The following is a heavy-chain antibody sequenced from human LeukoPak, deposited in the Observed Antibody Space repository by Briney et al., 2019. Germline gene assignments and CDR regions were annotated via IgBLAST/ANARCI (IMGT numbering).Heavy chain of an antibody. CDR3: VRTRVVVTAYFDY. Sequence: GGSLRLSCEASGFTFSNYWMSWVRQAPGKGLEWVADIKDFGSEKYYVDSVKGRFTISRDNAKNSLYLQMNSLRAEDTALYYCVRTRVVVTAYFDYWGQGTLVTVSS. CDR1: GFTFSNYW. CDR2: IKDFGSEK. D-gene: IGHD2-21*02. V-gene: IGHV3-7*01. J-gene: IGHJ4*02.